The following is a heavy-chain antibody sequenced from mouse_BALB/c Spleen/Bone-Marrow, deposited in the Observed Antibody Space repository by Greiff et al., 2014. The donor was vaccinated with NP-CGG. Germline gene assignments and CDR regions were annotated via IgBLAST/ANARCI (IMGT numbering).Heavy chain of an antibody. CDR2: IDPSDSET. V-gene: IGHV1-69*02. J-gene: IGHJ3*01. D-gene: IGHD1-2*01. CDR3: ARRGYGYGFAY. CDR1: GYTFTSYW. Sequence: QVHVKQFGAELVKPGAPVKLSCKASGYTFTSYWMNWVKQRPGRGLEWIGRIDPSDSETHYNQKFKDKATLTVDKSSSTAYIQLSSLTSEDSAVYYCARRGYGYGFAYWGQGTLVTVSA.